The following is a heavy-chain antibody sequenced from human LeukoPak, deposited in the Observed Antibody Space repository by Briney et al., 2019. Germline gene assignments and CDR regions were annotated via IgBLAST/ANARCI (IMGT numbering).Heavy chain of an antibody. J-gene: IGHJ5*02. CDR3: ARVVVPAARWFDP. D-gene: IGHD2-2*01. V-gene: IGHV4-34*01. CDR2: INHSGST. CDR1: GGSFSGYY. Sequence: TSETLSLTCAVYGGSFSGYYWSWIRQPPGKGLEWIGEINHSGSTNYNPSLKSRVTISVDTSKNQFSLKLSSVTAADTAVYYCARVVVPAARWFDPWGQGTLVTVSS.